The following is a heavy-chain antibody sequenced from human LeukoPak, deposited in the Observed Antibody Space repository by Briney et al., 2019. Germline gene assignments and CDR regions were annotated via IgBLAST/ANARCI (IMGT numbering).Heavy chain of an antibody. Sequence: GGSLRLSCAASGFNFSTYWMSWVRQAPGEGLEWVANIKQEGSEKYYVDSVKGRFTISRDNAKNSLYLQMNSLRAEDTAVYYCARGSGYYLGHFDYWGQGTLVTVSS. CDR2: IKQEGSEK. CDR3: ARGSGYYLGHFDY. V-gene: IGHV3-7*01. CDR1: GFNFSTYW. J-gene: IGHJ4*02. D-gene: IGHD3-22*01.